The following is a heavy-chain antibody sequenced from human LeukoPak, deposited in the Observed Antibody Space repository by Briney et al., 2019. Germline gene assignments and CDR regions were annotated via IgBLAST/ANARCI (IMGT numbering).Heavy chain of an antibody. CDR2: ISGSGGTI. CDR3: AGSNSWYYFDS. CDR1: GFTFTTYA. D-gene: IGHD6-13*01. J-gene: IGHJ4*02. V-gene: IGHV3-23*01. Sequence: GGSLRLSCTASGFTFTTYAMSWVRQAPGKGLEWVSVISGSGGTIYYADSVKGRFTISRDNSKNTLNVQMNSLRAEDTAVCYCAGSNSWYYFDSWGQGTLVTVSS.